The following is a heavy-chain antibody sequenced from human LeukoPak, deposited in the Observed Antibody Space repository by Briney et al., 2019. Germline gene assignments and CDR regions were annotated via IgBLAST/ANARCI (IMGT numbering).Heavy chain of an antibody. D-gene: IGHD6-19*01. CDR3: ANSGPGLGWSRCYLDF. V-gene: IGHV3-23*01. CDR2: ITTTSIP. J-gene: IGHJ4*02. Sequence: GGSLRLSCEASGFTFSTYAMTWVRQAPGKGLEWVSTITTTSIPVYADSVRGRFAPSRDNSKNILYLQMDRLRAEDTAVYYCANSGPGLGWSRCYLDFWGRGTLVTVSS. CDR1: GFTFSTYA.